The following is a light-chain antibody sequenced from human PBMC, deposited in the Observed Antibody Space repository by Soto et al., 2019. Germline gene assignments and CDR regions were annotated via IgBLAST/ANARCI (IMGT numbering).Light chain of an antibody. CDR1: QSISSD. CDR2: NTS. Sequence: EIVMTQSPATLSVSPGERATLSCRASQSISSDLAWYQQKPGQAPRLLIYNTSSRATGIPDRFSGSGSGTDFTLSISRLEPEDFAVYYCQHYGGSFIFGPGTRLEI. CDR3: QHYGGSFI. J-gene: IGKJ5*01. V-gene: IGKV3-20*01.